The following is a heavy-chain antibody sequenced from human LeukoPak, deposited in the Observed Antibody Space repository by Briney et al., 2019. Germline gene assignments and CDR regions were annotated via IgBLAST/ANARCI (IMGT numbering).Heavy chain of an antibody. CDR3: ARGFDSRFFDK. Sequence: GGSLRLSCAASGFTFSSYSMTWVRQAPGKGLEWVANIKQDGNEKYYVDSVKGRFTISRDNAKNSLYLQMNSLRAEDTAVYYCARGFDSRFFDKWGQGTLVTVSS. CDR1: GFTFSSYS. CDR2: IKQDGNEK. V-gene: IGHV3-7*01. D-gene: IGHD3-22*01. J-gene: IGHJ4*02.